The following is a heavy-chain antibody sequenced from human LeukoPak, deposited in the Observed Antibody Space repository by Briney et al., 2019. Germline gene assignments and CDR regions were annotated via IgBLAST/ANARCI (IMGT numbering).Heavy chain of an antibody. D-gene: IGHD3-3*01. CDR2: ISSNGGST. Sequence: PGGSLRLSCAASGFTFSSYWMSWVRQAPGKGLEYVSAISSNGGSTYYANSVKGRFTISRDNSKNTLYLQMGSLRAEDMAVYYCARGYDFWSGYWSHSDYWGQGTLVTVSS. J-gene: IGHJ4*02. V-gene: IGHV3-64*01. CDR1: GFTFSSYW. CDR3: ARGYDFWSGYWSHSDY.